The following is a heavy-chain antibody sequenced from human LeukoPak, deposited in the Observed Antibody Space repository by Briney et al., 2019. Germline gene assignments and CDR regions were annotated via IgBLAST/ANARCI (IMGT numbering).Heavy chain of an antibody. CDR2: IIPIFGTA. CDR3: AKSWSGYLNWFDP. D-gene: IGHD3-3*01. V-gene: IGHV1-69*13. J-gene: IGHJ5*02. Sequence: GASVKVSCKASGYTFTSYGISWVRQAPGQGLEWMGGIIPIFGTANYAQKFQGRVTITADESTSTAYMELSSLRSEDTAVYYCAKSWSGYLNWFDPWGQGTLVTVSS. CDR1: GYTFTSYG.